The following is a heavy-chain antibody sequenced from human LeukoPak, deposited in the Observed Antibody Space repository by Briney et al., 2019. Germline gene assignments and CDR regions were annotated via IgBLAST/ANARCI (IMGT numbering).Heavy chain of an antibody. Sequence: PGGSLRLSCAASGFTFSSYSMNWVRQAPGKGLEWVSYIRSSSSTIYYADSVKGRFTISTDNANNSLYLQMNSLRAEDTAVYYCARDYCSSTSCYPDYWGQGTLVTVSS. CDR2: IRSSSSTI. CDR1: GFTFSSYS. J-gene: IGHJ4*02. CDR3: ARDYCSSTSCYPDY. D-gene: IGHD2-2*01. V-gene: IGHV3-48*01.